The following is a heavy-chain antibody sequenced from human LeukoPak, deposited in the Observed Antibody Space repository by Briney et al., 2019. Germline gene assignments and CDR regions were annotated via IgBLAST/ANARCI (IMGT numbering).Heavy chain of an antibody. CDR3: ARDLMDIVVVPAAMDY. V-gene: IGHV1-18*01. CDR2: ISAYNGNT. Sequence: ASVKISCKASGYTITSYGISWVRQPPGQGLEWMGWISAYNGNTNYAQKLQGRVTMTTDTSTSTAYMELRSLRSDDTAVYYCARDLMDIVVVPAAMDYWGQGTLVTVSS. J-gene: IGHJ4*02. D-gene: IGHD2-2*03. CDR1: GYTITSYG.